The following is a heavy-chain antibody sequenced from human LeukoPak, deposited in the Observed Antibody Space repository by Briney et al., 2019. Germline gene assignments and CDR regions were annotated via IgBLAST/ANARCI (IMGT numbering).Heavy chain of an antibody. CDR3: ARQGSRRFDP. CDR2: TYYRSNWYN. J-gene: IGHJ5*02. V-gene: IGHV6-1*01. Sequence: SQTLSLTCAISGDSVSSNSAAWNWFRQSPSRGLEWLGRTYYRSNWYNDYAVSVKSRITINPDTSKNQFSLQLNSVTPEGTAVYYCARQGSRRFDPWGQGTLVTVSS. CDR1: GDSVSSNSAA.